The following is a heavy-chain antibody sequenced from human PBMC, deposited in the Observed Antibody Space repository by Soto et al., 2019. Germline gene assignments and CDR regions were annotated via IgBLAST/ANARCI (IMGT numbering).Heavy chain of an antibody. D-gene: IGHD6-19*01. V-gene: IGHV5-51*01. CDR1: GFTFTNYW. CDR3: ASPIIAVAGYYYYGMDV. CDR2: IYPGDSET. Sequence: GESLKISCRGSGFTFTNYWIAWVRQMPGKGLEWMGIIYPGDSETSYSPSFQGQVTISADKSISTAYLQWSSLKASDTAMYYCASPIIAVAGYYYYGMDVWGQGTTVTVSS. J-gene: IGHJ6*02.